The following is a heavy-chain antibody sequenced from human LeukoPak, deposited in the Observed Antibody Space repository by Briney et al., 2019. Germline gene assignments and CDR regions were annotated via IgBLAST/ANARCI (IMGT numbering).Heavy chain of an antibody. J-gene: IGHJ4*02. CDR3: ARDLRAAY. CDR1: GASITSYY. V-gene: IGHV4-59*01. CDR2: IHYSGST. Sequence: SETLSLTCTVSGASITSYYWTWIRQPPGKGLEWIGYIHYSGSTNYNPSLKSRVTISVDTSKNQFSLKLSFVTAADTAVYYCARDLRAAYWGQGTLVTVSS. D-gene: IGHD3-16*01.